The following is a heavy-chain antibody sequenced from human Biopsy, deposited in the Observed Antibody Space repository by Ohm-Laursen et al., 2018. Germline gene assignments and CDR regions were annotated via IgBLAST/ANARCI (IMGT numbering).Heavy chain of an antibody. CDR3: ARVPAYPSIDGYYGLDL. Sequence: SVKVSCKSSGYTFAGYYLHWVRQAPGHGLEWMGWINPNSGNANYAQSFQGRLTVTRDTSIGTAYMELTSLTFDDTAIYYCARVPAYPSIDGYYGLDLWGQGTTVIVSS. V-gene: IGHV1-2*02. J-gene: IGHJ6*02. D-gene: IGHD3-9*01. CDR2: INPNSGNA. CDR1: GYTFAGYY.